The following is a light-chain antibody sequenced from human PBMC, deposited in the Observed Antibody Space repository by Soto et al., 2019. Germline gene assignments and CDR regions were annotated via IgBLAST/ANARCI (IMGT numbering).Light chain of an antibody. J-gene: IGKJ1*01. CDR3: QQYNNWPS. CDR2: GAS. V-gene: IGKV3-15*01. CDR1: QSVSSN. Sequence: EIVMTQSPATLSVSPGERATLSCRASQSVSSNLACYQQKPGQAPRLHIYGASTRAAGIPVRFSGSGSGTEFALTISSLQCEDCSVYYCQQYNNWPSFGQGTKVEIK.